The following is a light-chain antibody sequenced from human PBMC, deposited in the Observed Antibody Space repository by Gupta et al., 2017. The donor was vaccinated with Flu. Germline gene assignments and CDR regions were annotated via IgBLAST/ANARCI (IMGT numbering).Light chain of an antibody. Sequence: DIVMTQSPLSLPVNTGEPASISCRSSQSLLHSNGYNYLDWYLQKPGQSPQVLIYLGSNRASGVPDRFSGSGSGTDFTLKISRVEAEDFGIYYCMQALETPVTFGPGTKVDIK. CDR1: QSLLHSNGYNY. J-gene: IGKJ3*01. CDR2: LGS. V-gene: IGKV2-28*01. CDR3: MQALETPVT.